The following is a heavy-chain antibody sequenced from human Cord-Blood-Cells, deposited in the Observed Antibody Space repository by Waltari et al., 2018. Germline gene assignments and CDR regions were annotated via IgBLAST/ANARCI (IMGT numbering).Heavy chain of an antibody. J-gene: IGHJ1*01. CDR3: AREYSSSSEYFQH. V-gene: IGHV4-38-2*02. CDR1: GYSISRGYY. CDR2: IYHSGST. Sequence: QVQLQESGPGLLKPSETLSLTCTVSGYSISRGYYWGWIRQPPGKGLEWIGSIYHSGSTYYNPSLKSRVTISVDTSKNQFSLKLSSVTAADTAVYYCAREYSSSSEYFQHWGQGTLVTVSS. D-gene: IGHD6-6*01.